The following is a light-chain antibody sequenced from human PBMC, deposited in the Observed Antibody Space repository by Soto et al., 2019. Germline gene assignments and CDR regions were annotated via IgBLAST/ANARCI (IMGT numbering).Light chain of an antibody. CDR3: SSYTSSSTRV. CDR2: EVS. Sequence: QSALTQPASVSGSPGQSITISCTGTSSDVGGYNYVSWYQQHPGKAPKLMIYEVSNRPSGVSNRFSGSKSGNTASLTISGRQAEDEADYYCSSYTSSSTRVFGGGTKLTV. CDR1: SSDVGGYNY. J-gene: IGLJ3*02. V-gene: IGLV2-14*01.